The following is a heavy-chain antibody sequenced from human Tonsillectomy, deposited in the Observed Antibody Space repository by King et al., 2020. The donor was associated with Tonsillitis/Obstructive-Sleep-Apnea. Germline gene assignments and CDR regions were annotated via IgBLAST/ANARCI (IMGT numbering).Heavy chain of an antibody. J-gene: IGHJ6*03. CDR3: ARVFDYYYYSKDV. V-gene: IGHV3-48*03. CDR1: GFTFSSYE. Sequence: VQLVESGGGLVQPGGSLRLSCAASGFTFSSYEMKWVRQAPGKGLEWVSYIDSGGFTIYYADSVKGRFTISRDNAKNSLYLQMNGLRAEDTAVYYCARVFDYYYYSKDVWGKGTTVTVSS. CDR2: IDSGGFTI.